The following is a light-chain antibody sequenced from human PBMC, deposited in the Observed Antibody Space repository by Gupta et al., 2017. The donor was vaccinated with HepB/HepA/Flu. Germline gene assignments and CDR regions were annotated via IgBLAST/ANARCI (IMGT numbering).Light chain of an antibody. CDR2: DAS. Sequence: EIVLTQSPATLSLSPGERATLSCRASQSVSSYLAWYQQKPGQAPRLLIYDASNRATGIPARFRGSGSGTDCTLTISSLEPEDFAVYYCQQRSNGHPYTFGQGTRLEIK. J-gene: IGKJ2*01. CDR3: QQRSNGHPYT. CDR1: QSVSSY. V-gene: IGKV3-11*01.